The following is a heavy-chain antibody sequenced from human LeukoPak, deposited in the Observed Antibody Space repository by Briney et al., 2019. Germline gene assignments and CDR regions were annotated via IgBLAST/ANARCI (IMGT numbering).Heavy chain of an antibody. Sequence: SETLSLTCTVSGYSIRSGFYWGWIRQPPGKGLEWIGNIYHSGITYSTPSLKSRVTISVDTSKNQFYLKLSSVTAADTAVYYCARHRSKWLQSSFDYWGQGTLVTVSS. CDR1: GYSIRSGFY. CDR2: IYHSGIT. J-gene: IGHJ4*02. CDR3: ARHRSKWLQSSFDY. V-gene: IGHV4-38-2*02. D-gene: IGHD5-24*01.